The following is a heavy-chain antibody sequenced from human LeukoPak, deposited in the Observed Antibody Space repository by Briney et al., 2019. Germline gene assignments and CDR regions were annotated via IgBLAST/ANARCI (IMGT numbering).Heavy chain of an antibody. CDR2: FYYSGST. J-gene: IGHJ5*02. Sequence: SETLSLTCTVSGGSISSYYWSWIRQPPGKGLEWIGYFYYSGSTYYNPSLKSRVTISVDTSKNQFSLKLSSVTAADTAVYYCARPYYYDSRIDPWGQGTLVTVSS. V-gene: IGHV4-59*08. CDR1: GGSISSYY. D-gene: IGHD3-22*01. CDR3: ARPYYYDSRIDP.